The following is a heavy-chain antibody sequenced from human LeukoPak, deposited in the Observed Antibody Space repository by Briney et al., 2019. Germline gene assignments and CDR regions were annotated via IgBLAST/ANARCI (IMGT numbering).Heavy chain of an antibody. CDR2: ISYDGSNK. Sequence: QSGGSLRLSCAASGSTFSSYAMHWVRQAPGKGLEWVAVISYDGSNKYYADSVKGRFTISRDNSKNTLYLQMNSLRAEDTAVYYCARAGHYYDSSGYTQYYFDYWGQGTLVTVSS. V-gene: IGHV3-30*01. D-gene: IGHD3-22*01. J-gene: IGHJ4*02. CDR3: ARAGHYYDSSGYTQYYFDY. CDR1: GSTFSSYA.